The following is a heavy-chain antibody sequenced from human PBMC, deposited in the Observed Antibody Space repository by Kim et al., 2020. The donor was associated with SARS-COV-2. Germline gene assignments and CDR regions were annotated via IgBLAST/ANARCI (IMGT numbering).Heavy chain of an antibody. Sequence: KGRFTISRDNSKNTLYLQMNSLRAEDTAVYYCAREGASCSSTSCYAYFDYWGQGTLVTVSS. D-gene: IGHD2-2*01. J-gene: IGHJ4*02. CDR3: AREGASCSSTSCYAYFDY. V-gene: IGHV3-30*07.